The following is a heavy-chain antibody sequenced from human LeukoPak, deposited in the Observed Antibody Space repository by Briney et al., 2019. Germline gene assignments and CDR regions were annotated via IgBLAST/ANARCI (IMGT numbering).Heavy chain of an antibody. J-gene: IGHJ4*02. Sequence: PSETLSLTCTVSGGSVSSGRYYWSWIRQPPGKGLEGIGYIYYSGSTNYNPSLKSRVTISVDTSKNQFSLKLSSVTAADTAVYYCASYSSSWYYFDYWGQGTLVTVSS. CDR1: GGSVSSGRYY. V-gene: IGHV4-61*01. CDR3: ASYSSSWYYFDY. CDR2: IYYSGST. D-gene: IGHD6-13*01.